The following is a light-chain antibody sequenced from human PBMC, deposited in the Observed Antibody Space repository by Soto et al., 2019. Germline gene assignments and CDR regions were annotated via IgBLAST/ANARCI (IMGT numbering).Light chain of an antibody. V-gene: IGKV1-5*03. CDR2: KAS. CDR3: QQYNSYPFT. CDR1: QSISSW. J-gene: IGKJ3*01. Sequence: DIQMTQSPSTLSASVGDRVTITCRASQSISSWLAWYQQKPGKAPKLLIYKASSLESGVPSRFSGSGSGTEFTLTISSLQPDDFATYYSQQYNSYPFTFGPGTKVDIK.